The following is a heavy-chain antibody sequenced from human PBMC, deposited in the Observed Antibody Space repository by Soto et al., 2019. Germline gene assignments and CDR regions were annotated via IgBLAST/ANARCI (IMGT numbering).Heavy chain of an antibody. D-gene: IGHD4-17*01. CDR1: GYSLTELS. CDR3: AASTVTTWFSFDY. CDR2: FDPEDGET. Sequence: ASVKVSCKVSGYSLTELSIHWVRQAPGKGLEWMGGFDPEDGETIYAQKFQGRVTMTEDTSTDTAYMELSSLRSEDTAVYYCAASTVTTWFSFDYWGQGTLVTVSS. J-gene: IGHJ4*02. V-gene: IGHV1-24*01.